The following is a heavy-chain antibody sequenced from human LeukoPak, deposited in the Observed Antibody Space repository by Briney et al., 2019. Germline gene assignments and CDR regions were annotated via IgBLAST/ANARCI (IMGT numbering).Heavy chain of an antibody. CDR1: GFTFSSYS. D-gene: IGHD4-17*01. CDR2: ISSSSSYI. V-gene: IGHV3-21*01. J-gene: IGHJ3*02. Sequence: PGGSLRLSCAASGFTFSSYSMNWVRQAPGKGLEWASSISSSSSYIYYADSVKGRFTISRDNAKNSLYLQMNSLRAEDTAVYYCARSYGDYALGAFDIWGQGTMVTVSS. CDR3: ARSYGDYALGAFDI.